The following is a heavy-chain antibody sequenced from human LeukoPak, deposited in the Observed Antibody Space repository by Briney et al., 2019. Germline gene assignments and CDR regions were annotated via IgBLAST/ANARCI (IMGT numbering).Heavy chain of an antibody. D-gene: IGHD3-10*01. Sequence: SETLSLTCTVSGGSISSYYWSWIRQPPGKALEWIGYIYYSGSTNYNPSLKSRVTISVDTSKNQFSLKLNSVTAADTAVYYCARGDGSGSYPFDYWGQGTLVTVSS. CDR1: GGSISSYY. V-gene: IGHV4-59*01. J-gene: IGHJ4*02. CDR3: ARGDGSGSYPFDY. CDR2: IYYSGST.